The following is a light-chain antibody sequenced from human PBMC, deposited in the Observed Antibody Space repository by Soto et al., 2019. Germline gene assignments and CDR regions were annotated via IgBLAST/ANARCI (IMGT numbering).Light chain of an antibody. CDR1: QRVSGGF. J-gene: IGKJ1*01. CDR3: QHYDSARWT. Sequence: DIVLTQSPATLSLSPGERATLYCGASQRVSGGFLAWYQQKPGLAPRLILYDTSFRATGIPDRFSSSGSGTDFSLTISRLEPEDFAVYYCQHYDSARWTFGLGTKVDIK. CDR2: DTS. V-gene: IGKV3D-20*01.